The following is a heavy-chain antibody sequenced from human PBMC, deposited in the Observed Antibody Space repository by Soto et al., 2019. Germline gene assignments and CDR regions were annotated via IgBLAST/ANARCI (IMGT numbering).Heavy chain of an antibody. CDR1: GYTFTGYH. J-gene: IGHJ5*02. V-gene: IGHV1-2*02. Sequence: ASVKVSCKASGYTFTGYHMHWVRQAPGQGLEWMGWINPNSGGTNYAQKFQGRVTMTRDTSISTAYMELSRLRSDDTAVYYCARVGRFLEWLLLFDPWGQGTLVTVSS. CDR2: INPNSGGT. CDR3: ARVGRFLEWLLLFDP. D-gene: IGHD3-3*01.